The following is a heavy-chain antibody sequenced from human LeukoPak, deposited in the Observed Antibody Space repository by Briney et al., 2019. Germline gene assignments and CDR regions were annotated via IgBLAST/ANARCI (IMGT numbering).Heavy chain of an antibody. Sequence: ASVKVSCKASGYTFTDYYMYWVRQAPGQGLEWMGWINPNSGGTNYAQKFQGRVTMTRDTSISTAYMELSRPRSDDTAVYYCARGYSSGWYGMTWFDPWGQGTLVTVSS. CDR2: INPNSGGT. CDR1: GYTFTDYY. V-gene: IGHV1-2*02. J-gene: IGHJ5*02. CDR3: ARGYSSGWYGMTWFDP. D-gene: IGHD6-19*01.